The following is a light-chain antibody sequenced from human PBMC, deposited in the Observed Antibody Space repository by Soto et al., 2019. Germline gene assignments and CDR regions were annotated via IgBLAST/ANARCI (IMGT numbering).Light chain of an antibody. CDR2: QVS. V-gene: IGKV2-24*01. CDR1: QSLVYSDGNTY. J-gene: IGKJ1*01. Sequence: VLTQTPLSSPVTLGQPASIYCRSSQSLVYSDGNTYLSWLQQRPGQPPRLLIYQVSNRFSGVLDRFRGSGVGTDFTLKISRVEADYVVVYSWIQFSLFPRTFGQGTKVEIK. CDR3: IQFSLFPRT.